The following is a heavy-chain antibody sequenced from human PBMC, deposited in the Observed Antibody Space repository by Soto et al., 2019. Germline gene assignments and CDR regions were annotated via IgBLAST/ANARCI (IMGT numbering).Heavy chain of an antibody. CDR2: IWYDGTNE. V-gene: IGHV3-33*08. Sequence: GGSLRLSCVVSGFTFSTYGMHWVRQAPGKGLEWVAIIWYDGTNEFYADSVKGRFTISRDDSKNTLYLQMNSLRADDTAVYFCARGAQHLVGLDSWGQGALVTVSS. CDR1: GFTFSTYG. J-gene: IGHJ4*02. CDR3: ARGAQHLVGLDS. D-gene: IGHD1-26*01.